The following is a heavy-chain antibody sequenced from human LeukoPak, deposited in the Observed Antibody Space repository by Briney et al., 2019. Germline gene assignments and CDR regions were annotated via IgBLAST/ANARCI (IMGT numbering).Heavy chain of an antibody. Sequence: SETLSLTCTVSGVSISSYYWSWIRQSAGKGLEWIGRIYTSGSTNYNPSLKSRVTMSVDMSKNQFSLKLSSVTAADTAVYYCARNGGSGTYYDGSFDYWGQGTLVTVSS. CDR2: IYTSGST. D-gene: IGHD1-26*01. V-gene: IGHV4-4*07. CDR1: GVSISSYY. CDR3: ARNGGSGTYYDGSFDY. J-gene: IGHJ4*02.